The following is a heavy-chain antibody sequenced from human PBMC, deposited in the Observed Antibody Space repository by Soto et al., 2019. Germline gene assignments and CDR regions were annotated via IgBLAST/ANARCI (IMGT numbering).Heavy chain of an antibody. J-gene: IGHJ6*02. CDR3: ASPGCGGDCYSNYYYYGMDV. CDR2: IIPIFGTA. D-gene: IGHD2-21*02. CDR1: GGAFSSYA. V-gene: IGHV1-69*13. Sequence: SVKVSCKASGGAFSSYAISWVRQAPGQGLEWMGGIIPIFGTANYAQKFQGRVTITADESTSTAYMELSSLRSEDTAVYYCASPGCGGDCYSNYYYYGMDVWGQGTTVTVSS.